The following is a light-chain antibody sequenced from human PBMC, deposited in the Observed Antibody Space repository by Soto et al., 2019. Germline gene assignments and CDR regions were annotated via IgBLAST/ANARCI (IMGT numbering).Light chain of an antibody. CDR2: DAS. CDR1: QSVSSS. V-gene: IGKV3-11*01. CDR3: QQRSVWPPSIT. J-gene: IGKJ5*01. Sequence: EVVLTQSPATLSLSPGARATLSCRARQSVSSSLAWYQQKPGQAPRLLIFDASTRATGIPARFSGSGSETDFTLTISSLEPEDFAVYYCQQRSVWPPSITFGQGTRLEIK.